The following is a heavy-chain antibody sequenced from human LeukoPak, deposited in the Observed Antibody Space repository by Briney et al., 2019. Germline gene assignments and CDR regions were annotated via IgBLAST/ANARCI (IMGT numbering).Heavy chain of an antibody. CDR1: GGSISNSSDD. CDR3: ARDPAADRYFDWLPIDY. CDR2: IYYSGST. V-gene: IGHV4-39*07. D-gene: IGHD3-9*01. J-gene: IGHJ4*02. Sequence: SETLSLTCTVSGGSISNSSDDWGWISQPTGKGLEWIVSIYYSGSTYYNPSGKSQFTISVDTSKNQFSLKLSSVTAADTAVYYCARDPAADRYFDWLPIDYWGQGTLVTVSS.